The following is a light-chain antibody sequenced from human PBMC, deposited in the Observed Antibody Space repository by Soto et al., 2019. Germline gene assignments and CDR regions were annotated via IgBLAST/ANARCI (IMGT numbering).Light chain of an antibody. CDR3: QQYGSSPPFT. V-gene: IGKV3-20*01. CDR2: GAS. J-gene: IGKJ1*01. Sequence: IGLTQSAGTLSLYPGERATLSCRASQSVSNNYLAWYQQKPGQAPRLLIYGASNRATGIPDRFSGSGSGTDFSLTISRLEPEDVAVYYWQQYGSSPPFTFGQGTKVDI. CDR1: QSVSNNY.